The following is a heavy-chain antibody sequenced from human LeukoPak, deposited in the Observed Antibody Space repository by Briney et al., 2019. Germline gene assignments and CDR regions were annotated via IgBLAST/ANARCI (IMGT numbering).Heavy chain of an antibody. CDR3: ARVLLEREAR. D-gene: IGHD1-1*01. CDR2: INSDETST. Sequence: GGSLRLSCAASGFTLSGYWMHWVRQAPGKGLEWVSRINSDETSTSYADSVKGRFTISRDNAKNTLYLQMNSLRAEDSAVYYCARVLLEREARWGQGTLVTVSS. CDR1: GFTLSGYW. V-gene: IGHV3-74*01. J-gene: IGHJ4*02.